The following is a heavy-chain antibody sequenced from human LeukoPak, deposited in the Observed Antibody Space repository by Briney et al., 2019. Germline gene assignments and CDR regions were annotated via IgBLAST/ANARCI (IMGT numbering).Heavy chain of an antibody. D-gene: IGHD5-12*01. CDR2: ISSSSSTI. CDR1: GFTFSGYF. J-gene: IGHJ4*02. CDR3: ARGYSGYVSDY. Sequence: GGSLRLSCAASGFTFSGYFMNWVRQAPGKGLEWISYISSSSSTIYYADSVKGRFTISRDNAKNSLHLQMSSLRDEDTAAYFCARGYSGYVSDYWGQGTLVTVSS. V-gene: IGHV3-48*02.